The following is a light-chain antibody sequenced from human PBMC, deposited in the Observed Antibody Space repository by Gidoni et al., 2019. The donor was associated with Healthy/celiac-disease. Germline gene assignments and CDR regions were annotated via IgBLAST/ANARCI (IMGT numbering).Light chain of an antibody. Sequence: ELVTTQSPATLSVPPGERATLSCRASQSVSRNLAWYQQKPGQTPRLLIDGASTRATGIPARFRGSGSGTEFTLTSSSLQSEDFAVYYYQQYNNWLRTFGQGTKVEIK. CDR3: QQYNNWLRT. J-gene: IGKJ1*01. CDR1: QSVSRN. CDR2: GAS. V-gene: IGKV3-15*01.